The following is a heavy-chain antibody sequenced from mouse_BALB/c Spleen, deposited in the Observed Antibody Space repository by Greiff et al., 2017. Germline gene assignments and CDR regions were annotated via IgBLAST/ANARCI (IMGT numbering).Heavy chain of an antibody. V-gene: IGHV1-7*01. CDR1: GYTFTSYW. J-gene: IGHJ2*01. D-gene: IGHD1-2*01. Sequence: VKLMESGAELAKPGASVKMSCKASGYTFTSYWMHWVKQRPGQGLEWIGYINPSTGYTEYNQKFKDKATLTADKSSSTAYMQLSRLTSEDSAVYYCARGGEFITTATGGYWGQGTTLTVSS. CDR2: INPSTGYT. CDR3: ARGGEFITTATGGY.